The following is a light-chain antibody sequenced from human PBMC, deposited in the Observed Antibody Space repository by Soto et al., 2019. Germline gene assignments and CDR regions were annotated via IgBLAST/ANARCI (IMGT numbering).Light chain of an antibody. CDR3: QQYGGSPRT. J-gene: IGKJ1*01. CDR1: QSVSSSS. V-gene: IGKV3-20*01. CDR2: DAS. Sequence: ETVLTQSPGTLSLSPGERATLSCGASQSVSSSSLAWYQQRRGQAPRLLIHDASSRATGIPDRFSGSGSGTDFTLTISRLEPEDFAVYYCQQYGGSPRTFGQGTKVDI.